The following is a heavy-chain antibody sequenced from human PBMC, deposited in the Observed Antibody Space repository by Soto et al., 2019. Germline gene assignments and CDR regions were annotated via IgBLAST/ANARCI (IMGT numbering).Heavy chain of an antibody. V-gene: IGHV5-51*01. CDR3: ARQTNYYDSSGYYPRAFDT. D-gene: IGHD3-22*01. Sequence: GESLKISCKGSGYSFTSYWIGWVRQMPGKGLEWMGIIYPGDSDTRYSPSFQGQVTISADKSISTAYLQWSSLKASDTAMYYCARQTNYYDSSGYYPRAFDTWGQGTMVTVSS. J-gene: IGHJ3*02. CDR1: GYSFTSYW. CDR2: IYPGDSDT.